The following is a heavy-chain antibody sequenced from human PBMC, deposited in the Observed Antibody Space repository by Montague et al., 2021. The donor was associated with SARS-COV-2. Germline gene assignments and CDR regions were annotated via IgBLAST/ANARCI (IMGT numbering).Heavy chain of an antibody. V-gene: IGHV4-39*01. CDR2: IYRSGYT. CDR3: ARRGYSNSRLDDAFDV. J-gene: IGHJ3*01. Sequence: SETLSLTCTVSSDSISISSSLSYWGWIRQPPGKGLEWIGSIYRSGYTFYSPSLKSRITMSVDTSKNQFSLELASVTAADTAVCYCARRGYSNSRLDDAFDVWGQGTMVIVSS. D-gene: IGHD6-13*01. CDR1: SDSISISSSLSY.